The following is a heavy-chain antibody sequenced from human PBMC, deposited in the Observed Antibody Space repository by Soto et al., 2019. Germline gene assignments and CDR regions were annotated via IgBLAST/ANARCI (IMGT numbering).Heavy chain of an antibody. CDR3: ARHTDDILTGNEALDI. D-gene: IGHD3-9*01. V-gene: IGHV4-59*08. CDR2: VYYSGTT. Sequence: SETLSLTCTLSGVSINHYYWSWIRQSPGKGLEWIGYVYYSGTTNYNPTLKSRITILVDTSENQFSLKLTSVTAADTAVYYCARHTDDILTGNEALDIWGQGTVVTV. J-gene: IGHJ3*02. CDR1: GVSINHYY.